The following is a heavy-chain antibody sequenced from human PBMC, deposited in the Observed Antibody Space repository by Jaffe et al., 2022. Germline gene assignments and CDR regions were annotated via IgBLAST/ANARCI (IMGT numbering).Heavy chain of an antibody. V-gene: IGHV3-48*03. J-gene: IGHJ4*02. Sequence: EVQLVESGGGLVQPGGSLRLSCAASGFTFSSYEMNWVRQAPGKGLEWVSYISSSGSTIYYADSVKGRFTISRDNAKNSLYLQMNSLRAEDTAVYYCARRSGSYSQPIDYWGQGTLVTVSS. CDR1: GFTFSSYE. CDR3: ARRSGSYSQPIDY. CDR2: ISSSGSTI. D-gene: IGHD3-10*01.